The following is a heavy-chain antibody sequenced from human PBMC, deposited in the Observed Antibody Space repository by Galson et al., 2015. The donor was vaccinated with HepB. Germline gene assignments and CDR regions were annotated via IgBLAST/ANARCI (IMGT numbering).Heavy chain of an antibody. CDR1: EFAFSSHG. CDR2: ISYDGDRE. Sequence: SLRLSCATSEFAFSSHGMHWVRQAPGKGLEWVATISYDGDREYYADSVKGRFTVSRDNSRNTMFLQMNSLRPDDTAVYYCAKGQRFLEWLSHYYYMDVWGKGTTVTVSS. J-gene: IGHJ6*03. V-gene: IGHV3-30*18. CDR3: AKGQRFLEWLSHYYYMDV. D-gene: IGHD3-3*01.